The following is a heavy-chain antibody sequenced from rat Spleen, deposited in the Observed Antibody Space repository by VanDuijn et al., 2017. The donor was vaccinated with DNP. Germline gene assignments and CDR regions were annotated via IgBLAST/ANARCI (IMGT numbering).Heavy chain of an antibody. Sequence: QIQLRQSGAEPAKPGSSVKISCKASGYTFTTYYISWIKQTTGQGLDYIGYIYTGSTGTNYNEKFKGKATLTVDKSSSTAFMQLSSLTPDDSAVYYCARWGGPGYFDYWGQGVMVTVSS. CDR1: GYTFTTYY. D-gene: IGHD1-4*01. J-gene: IGHJ2*01. CDR2: IYTGSTGT. CDR3: ARWGGPGYFDY. V-gene: IGHV1-43*01.